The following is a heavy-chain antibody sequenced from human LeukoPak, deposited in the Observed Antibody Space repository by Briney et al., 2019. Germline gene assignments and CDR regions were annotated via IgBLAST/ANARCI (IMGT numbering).Heavy chain of an antibody. Sequence: SETLSLTCTVSGASIGSYYWSWIRQPPGKGLEWIGYIYYSGSTNYNPSLKSRVAISVDTSKNQFSLKLTSVTAADTAVYYCARGYCSSTICFQYFHHWGQGTLVTVSS. J-gene: IGHJ1*01. CDR2: IYYSGST. V-gene: IGHV4-59*01. CDR1: GASIGSYY. CDR3: ARGYCSSTICFQYFHH. D-gene: IGHD2-2*01.